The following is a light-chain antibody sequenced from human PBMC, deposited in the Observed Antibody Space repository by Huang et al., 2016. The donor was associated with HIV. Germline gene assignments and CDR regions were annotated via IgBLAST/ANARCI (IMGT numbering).Light chain of an antibody. CDR3: QQYYSYRT. Sequence: AIRMTQSPSSLSASTGYRVNITCRASQDSNNFLAWYQHKTGKAPNLLIYAASIVETGVPSRFSGSGSGTEFNLSISCLQSEDFATYYCQQYYSYRTFGQGTQVEIK. CDR1: QDSNNF. V-gene: IGKV1-8*01. CDR2: AAS. J-gene: IGKJ1*01.